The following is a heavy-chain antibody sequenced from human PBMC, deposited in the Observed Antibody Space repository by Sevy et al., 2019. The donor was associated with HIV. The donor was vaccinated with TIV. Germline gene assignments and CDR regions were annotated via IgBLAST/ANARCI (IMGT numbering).Heavy chain of an antibody. CDR3: ARDLGYYYGMDV. V-gene: IGHV3-30-3*01. J-gene: IGHJ6*02. Sequence: GGSLRLSCAASGFTFSSYAMHWVRQAPGKGLEWVAVISYDGSNKYYADSVKGRFTISRDNSKNTLYLQMNSLRAEDRAVYYCARDLGYYYGMDVWGQGTTVTVSS. CDR1: GFTFSSYA. CDR2: ISYDGSNK.